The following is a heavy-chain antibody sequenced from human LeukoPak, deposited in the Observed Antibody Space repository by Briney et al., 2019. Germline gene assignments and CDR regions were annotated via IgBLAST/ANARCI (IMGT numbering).Heavy chain of an antibody. Sequence: SQTLTLTRAISGDSVSSNSAAWNWLRQSPSRGLEWLGRTYYRSKWYNDYAVSVKSRITINLDTSKNQFSLQLNSVTPEDTAVYYCARTHKYASYGMDVWGQGTTVTVSS. V-gene: IGHV6-1*01. CDR2: TYYRSKWYN. J-gene: IGHJ6*02. CDR3: ARTHKYASYGMDV. CDR1: GDSVSSNSAA.